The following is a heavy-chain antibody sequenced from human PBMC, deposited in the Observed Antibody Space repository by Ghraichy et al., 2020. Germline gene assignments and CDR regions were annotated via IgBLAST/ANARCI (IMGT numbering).Heavy chain of an antibody. D-gene: IGHD5-24*01. CDR1: GFTFSSYT. Sequence: GGSLRLSCAASGFTFSSYTMNWVRQAPGKGLEWVSSISSSSININYADSMQGRFTISRDNAKNSLYLQMNSLRAEDTAVYYCAGRRDGYNNPFDYWGQGTLVTVSS. CDR2: ISSSSINI. J-gene: IGHJ4*02. V-gene: IGHV3-21*01. CDR3: AGRRDGYNNPFDY.